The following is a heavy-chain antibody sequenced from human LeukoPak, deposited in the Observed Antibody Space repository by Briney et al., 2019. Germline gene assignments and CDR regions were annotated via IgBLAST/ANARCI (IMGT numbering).Heavy chain of an antibody. CDR3: ARLVAAGYYYYYGMDV. CDR2: IYYSGCT. V-gene: IGHV4-59*08. Sequence: SETLSLTCTVSGGSISSYYWSWIRQPPGKGLEWIGYIYYSGCTNYNPSLKSRVTISVDTSKNQFSLKLSSVTAADTAVYYCARLVAAGYYYYYGMDVWGQGTTVTVSS. J-gene: IGHJ6*02. CDR1: GGSISSYY. D-gene: IGHD6-13*01.